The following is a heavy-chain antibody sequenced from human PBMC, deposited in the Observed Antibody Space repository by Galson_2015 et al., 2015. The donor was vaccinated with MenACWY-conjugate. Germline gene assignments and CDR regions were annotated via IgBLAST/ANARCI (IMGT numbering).Heavy chain of an antibody. D-gene: IGHD2-15*01. CDR1: GYSFTSYW. J-gene: IGHJ4*02. CDR3: SRLGYCSAGTCDGDFDH. CDR2: IYPGDSDT. V-gene: IGHV5-51*03. Sequence: QSGAEVKKPGESLTISCTGSGYSFTSYWIGWVRQMPGKGLEWMGIIYPGDSDTRYSPSFQGQVTISADKSISTAYLQWSSLKASETAMYYYSRLGYCSAGTCDGDFDHPRPGTLATVS.